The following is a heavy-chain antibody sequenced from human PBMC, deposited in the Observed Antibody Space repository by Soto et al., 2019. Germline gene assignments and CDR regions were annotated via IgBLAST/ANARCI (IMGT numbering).Heavy chain of an antibody. V-gene: IGHV5-51*01. J-gene: IGHJ5*02. CDR3: ARALMVRGVPNWFDP. CDR2: IYPGDSDT. D-gene: IGHD3-10*01. Sequence: GASLKISCNGSGYSFTSYWIGWVRQMPGKGLEWMGIIYPGDSDTRYSPSFQGQVTISADKSISTAYLQWSSLKASDTAMYYCARALMVRGVPNWFDPWGQGTLVTVSS. CDR1: GYSFTSYW.